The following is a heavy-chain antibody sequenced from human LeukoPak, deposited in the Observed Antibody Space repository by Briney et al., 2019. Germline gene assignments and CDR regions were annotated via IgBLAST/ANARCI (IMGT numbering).Heavy chain of an antibody. V-gene: IGHV4-39*01. CDR2: IYYSGST. D-gene: IGHD3-3*01. CDR3: ARSGYSKRGDY. J-gene: IGHJ4*02. CDR1: GGSISSSSYY. Sequence: PSETLSLTCTVSGGSISSSSYYWGWIRQPPGKGLEWIGSIYYSGSTYYNPSLKSRVTISVDTSKNQFSLKLSSVTAADTAAYYCARSGYSKRGDYWGQGTLVTVSS.